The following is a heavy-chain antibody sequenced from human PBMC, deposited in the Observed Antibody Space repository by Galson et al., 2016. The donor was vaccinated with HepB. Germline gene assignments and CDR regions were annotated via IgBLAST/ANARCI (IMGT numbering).Heavy chain of an antibody. CDR1: GGSLSSGTYW. J-gene: IGHJ6*04. Sequence: SLTCSVSGGSLSSGTYWWSWIRQPAGKGLEWIGRIYTSGSTNYNPSLKSRVTISLDTSKNQFSLKLSSVTAADTAVYYCARSGSPNYYFFYGMDVWGKGTTVTVSS. CDR3: ARSGSPNYYFFYGMDV. V-gene: IGHV4-61*02. CDR2: IYTSGST. D-gene: IGHD3-10*01.